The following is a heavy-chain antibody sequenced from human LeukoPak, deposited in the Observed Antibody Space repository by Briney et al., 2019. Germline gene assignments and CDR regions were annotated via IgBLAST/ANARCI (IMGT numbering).Heavy chain of an antibody. V-gene: IGHV4-39*01. CDR1: AGSISSSSHH. CDR3: VRHDGRGGATMGALDS. CDR2: IYYGRTT. D-gene: IGHD5-12*01. Sequence: PSETLSLTCTVSAGSISSSSHHWGWIRQSPGKGLEWIGSIYYGRTTYYNPSLNSRVTISVVTSKNQFFLQLNSVTAADTAVYYCVRHDGRGGATMGALDSWGQGSLVTVSS. J-gene: IGHJ4*02.